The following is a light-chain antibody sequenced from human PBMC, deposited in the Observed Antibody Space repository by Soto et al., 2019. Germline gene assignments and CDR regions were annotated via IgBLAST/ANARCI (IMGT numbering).Light chain of an antibody. CDR2: EVS. J-gene: IGLJ2*01. CDR1: SSDVGGYNY. CDR3: SSYGGFNSLV. V-gene: IGLV2-8*01. Sequence: QSALTQPPSASGSPGQSVTISCTGSSSDVGGYNYDSWYQQHPGKAPKLMIYEVSKRPSGVPDRLSGSKSGNTASLTVSGLQAEEEADFYCSSYGGFNSLVFGGGTKLTVL.